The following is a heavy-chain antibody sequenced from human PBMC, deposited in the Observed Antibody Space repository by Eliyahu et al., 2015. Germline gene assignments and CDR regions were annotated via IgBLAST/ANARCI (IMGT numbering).Heavy chain of an antibody. D-gene: IGHD5-18*01. J-gene: IGHJ4*02. V-gene: IGHV3-30*18. CDR1: GFTFPTYG. CDR2: ISYDGSNK. CDR3: AKAYSYGQRGYFEY. Sequence: QVQLVDSGGGVVQPGGSLXLSCAASGFTFPTYGMHWVRQAPGKGLEWVSFISYDGSNKDYADSVRGRFTISRDNSKNTLYLQMNSLRAEDTAVYFCAKAYSYGQRGYFEYWGQGTLVTVSS.